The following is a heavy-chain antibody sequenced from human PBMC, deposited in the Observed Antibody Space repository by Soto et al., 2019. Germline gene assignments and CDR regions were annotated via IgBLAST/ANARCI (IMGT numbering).Heavy chain of an antibody. CDR1: GGFDSIGDYY. D-gene: IGHD5-12*01. Sequence: PSDTLPLTCTVSGGFDSIGDYYCSWIRQPPGQGLGGIGYSSSSAGAHYDPSLKGRITMSGDTSENHFSLRLSSVTAADTAVYYCARAYSGIDSDNFDPWGQGTQVTVS. CDR3: ARAYSGIDSDNFDP. J-gene: IGHJ5*02. V-gene: IGHV4-30-4*02. CDR2: SSSSAGA.